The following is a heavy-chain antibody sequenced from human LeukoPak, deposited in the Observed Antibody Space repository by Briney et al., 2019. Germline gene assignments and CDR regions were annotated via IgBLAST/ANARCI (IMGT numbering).Heavy chain of an antibody. CDR2: IISDGIRT. J-gene: IGHJ4*02. Sequence: GGSLRLSCSASGLTFSNYAMHWVRQAPGKGLEYVSAIISDGIRTYYADSVKGRFTISRDNSKNTLDLQMSSLRAEDTAVYYCASAYGSGSYYKGYFDYWGQGTLVTVSS. V-gene: IGHV3-64D*09. D-gene: IGHD3-10*01. CDR3: ASAYGSGSYYKGYFDY. CDR1: GLTFSNYA.